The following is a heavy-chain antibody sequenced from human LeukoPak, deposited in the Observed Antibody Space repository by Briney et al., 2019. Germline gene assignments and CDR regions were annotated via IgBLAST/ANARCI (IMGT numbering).Heavy chain of an antibody. CDR3: ASDSGYERTPPFDY. Sequence: GGSLRLSCAASGFTFSSYWMSWVRQAPGKGLERVANIKQDGSEKYYVDSVKGRFTISRDNAKNSLYLQMNSLSAEDTAVYYCASDSGYERTPPFDYWGQGTLVTVSS. CDR1: GFTFSSYW. V-gene: IGHV3-7*01. J-gene: IGHJ4*02. CDR2: IKQDGSEK. D-gene: IGHD5-12*01.